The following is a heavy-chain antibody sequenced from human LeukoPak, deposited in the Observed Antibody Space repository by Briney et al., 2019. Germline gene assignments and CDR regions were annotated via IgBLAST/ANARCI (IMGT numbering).Heavy chain of an antibody. Sequence: PGGSLRLSCTTSGFIFSNYGMHWVRQAPGKGLEWVAFIRHDGSNKYYADSVKGRCTISRDNSKNTLYLQMNSLRPEDTAVYYCARSLHISAPFDVWGQGTLVTVSS. CDR1: GFIFSNYG. J-gene: IGHJ4*02. CDR2: IRHDGSNK. V-gene: IGHV3-30*02. D-gene: IGHD2-21*01. CDR3: ARSLHISAPFDV.